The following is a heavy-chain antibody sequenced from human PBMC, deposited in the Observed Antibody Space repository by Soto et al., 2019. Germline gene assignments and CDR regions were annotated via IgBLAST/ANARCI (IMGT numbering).Heavy chain of an antibody. Sequence: QLHLVQSGAVVKKPGASVTVSCSASGYPVTAYYMHWVRQAPGRGLEWMGGINPATGAAMYTQTFQGRVTTTRDTPTSTVFMELSGLTSEDTAVFYCARGGGVGVAGSAAFDMWGQGTLVTVSS. CDR1: GYPVTAYY. CDR3: ARGGGVGVAGSAAFDM. V-gene: IGHV1-2*02. J-gene: IGHJ3*02. D-gene: IGHD3-3*01. CDR2: INPATGAA.